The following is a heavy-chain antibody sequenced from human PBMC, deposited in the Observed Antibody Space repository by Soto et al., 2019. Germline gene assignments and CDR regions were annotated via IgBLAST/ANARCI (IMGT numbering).Heavy chain of an antibody. V-gene: IGHV3-33*01. CDR1: GFTFSSYG. CDR2: IWYDGSNK. D-gene: IGHD6-19*01. J-gene: IGHJ5*02. CDR3: ARDTRYSSGWRNWFDP. Sequence: PGGSLRLSCAASGFTFSSYGMHWVRQAPGKGLEWVAVIWYDGSNKYYADSVKGRFTISRDNSKNTLYLQMNSLRAEDTAVYYCARDTRYSSGWRNWFDPWGQGTLVTVSS.